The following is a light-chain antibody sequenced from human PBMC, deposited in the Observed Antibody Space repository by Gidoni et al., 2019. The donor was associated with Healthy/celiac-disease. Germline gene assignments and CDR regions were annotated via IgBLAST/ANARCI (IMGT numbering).Light chain of an antibody. CDR3: QQYGSSPRT. J-gene: IGKJ1*01. CDR1: QSVSSSY. V-gene: IGKV3-20*01. Sequence: IVFTPSPGTLSLSPAERATLSCRASQSVSSSYLAWYQQKPGQAPRLLIYGASSRATGIPDRFSGSGSGTDFTLTISRLEPEDFAVYYCQQYGSSPRTFGQGTKVEIK. CDR2: GAS.